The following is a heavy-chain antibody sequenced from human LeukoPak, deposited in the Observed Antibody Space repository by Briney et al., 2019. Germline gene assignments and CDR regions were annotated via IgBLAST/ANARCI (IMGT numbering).Heavy chain of an antibody. CDR3: AAGIAIEYYFDY. Sequence: SETLSLTCTVSGGSISSSSYYWGWIRQPPGKGLEWIGCIYYGGSTYYNPSLKSRVTISVDTSKNKFSLKLSSVTAADTAVYYCAAGIAIEYYFDYWGQGTLVTVSS. J-gene: IGHJ4*02. V-gene: IGHV4-39*01. CDR2: IYYGGST. D-gene: IGHD2-21*01. CDR1: GGSISSSSYY.